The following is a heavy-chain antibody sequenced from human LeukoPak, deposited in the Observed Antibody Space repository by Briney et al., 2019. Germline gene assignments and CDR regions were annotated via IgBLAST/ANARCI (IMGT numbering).Heavy chain of an antibody. Sequence: GESLRLSCAASGFTCSSYWMSWVRLSPGKGLEWVANIKQDGSEIYYVDSVKGRFTISRDNAKNTLYLQMNTLRAEDTAVYYGARVPITYYYGSGSYFCGMDVWGKGTTVSVSS. CDR3: ARVPITYYYGSGSYFCGMDV. CDR2: IKQDGSEI. CDR1: GFTCSSYW. D-gene: IGHD3-10*01. V-gene: IGHV3-7*03. J-gene: IGHJ6*04.